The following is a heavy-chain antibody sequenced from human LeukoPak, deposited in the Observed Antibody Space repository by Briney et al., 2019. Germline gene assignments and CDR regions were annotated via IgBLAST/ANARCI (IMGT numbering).Heavy chain of an antibody. CDR1: GFTFSSYG. J-gene: IGHJ6*02. CDR3: ARDLAEDYYYYGMDV. D-gene: IGHD2-15*01. Sequence: GGSLRLSCAASGFTFSSYGIHWVRQAPGKGLEWVAVIWYDGSNKYYADSVKGRFTISRDNSKNTLYLQMNSLRAEDTAVYYCARDLAEDYYYYGMDVWGQGTTVTVSS. V-gene: IGHV3-33*01. CDR2: IWYDGSNK.